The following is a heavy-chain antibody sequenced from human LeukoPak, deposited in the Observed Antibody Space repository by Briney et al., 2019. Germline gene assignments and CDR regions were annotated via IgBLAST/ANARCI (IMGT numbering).Heavy chain of an antibody. Sequence: SVKVSCKTSGGTFSSYAISWVRQAPGQGLEWMGRIIPISGTANYAQKFQGRVTITADKSTSTDYMELSSLRSEDTAVYYCARDGVVAAARAQHVWGKGTTVTVSS. CDR3: ARDGVVAAARAQHV. D-gene: IGHD2-15*01. CDR1: GGTFSSYA. V-gene: IGHV1-69*06. CDR2: IIPISGTA. J-gene: IGHJ6*04.